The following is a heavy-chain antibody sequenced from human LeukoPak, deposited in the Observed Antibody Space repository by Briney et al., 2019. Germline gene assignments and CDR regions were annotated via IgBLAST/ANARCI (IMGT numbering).Heavy chain of an antibody. V-gene: IGHV1-18*01. Sequence: GASVKVSCKPSRYTFTTYVISWVRQAPGQGLDWMGWSSAYNGKTTSAQKFQGRVTMITDTSTTTAYMELRSLRSDDTAVYYCARDGTSSWYVYWGQGTLVTVSS. D-gene: IGHD6-13*01. CDR2: SSAYNGKT. CDR3: ARDGTSSWYVY. J-gene: IGHJ4*02. CDR1: RYTFTTYV.